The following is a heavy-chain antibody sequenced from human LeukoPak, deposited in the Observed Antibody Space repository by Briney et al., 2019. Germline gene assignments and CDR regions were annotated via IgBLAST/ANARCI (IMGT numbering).Heavy chain of an antibody. D-gene: IGHD6-19*01. Sequence: LAGGSLRLSCAASGFTFSSYAMSWVRQAPGKGLEWVSAISGSGGSTYYADSVKGRFTISRDNAKNSLYLQMNSLRAEDTAVYYCAREGAVAGPYFDYWGQGTLVTVSS. CDR2: ISGSGGST. CDR1: GFTFSSYA. V-gene: IGHV3-23*01. J-gene: IGHJ4*02. CDR3: AREGAVAGPYFDY.